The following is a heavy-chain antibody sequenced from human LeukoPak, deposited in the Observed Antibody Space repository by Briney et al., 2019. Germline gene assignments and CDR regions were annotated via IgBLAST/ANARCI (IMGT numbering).Heavy chain of an antibody. V-gene: IGHV3-21*01. CDR2: ISTSGNYI. CDR3: ARGAYNSGGTHEN. CDR1: GFTFRDYS. Sequence: KTGGSLRLSCAASGFTFRDYSMNWVRQAPGKGLGWVSYISTSGNYIYYADSVKGRFTISRDNAKNSLYLQMHSLRAEDTALYYCARGAYNSGGTHENWGQGTLVTVSS. D-gene: IGHD3-22*01. J-gene: IGHJ4*02.